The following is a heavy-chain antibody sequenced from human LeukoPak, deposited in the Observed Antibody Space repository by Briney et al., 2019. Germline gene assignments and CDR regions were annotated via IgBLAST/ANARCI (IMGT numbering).Heavy chain of an antibody. CDR3: AREGEWLRGNFDY. CDR2: ISYDGGNK. V-gene: IGHV3-30-3*01. Sequence: GGSLRLSCAASGFTFSSYAMHWVRQAPGKGLEWVAVISYDGGNKYYAGSVKGRFTISRDNSKNTLYLQMNSLRAEDTAVYYCAREGEWLRGNFDYWGQGTLVTVSS. D-gene: IGHD5-12*01. J-gene: IGHJ4*02. CDR1: GFTFSSYA.